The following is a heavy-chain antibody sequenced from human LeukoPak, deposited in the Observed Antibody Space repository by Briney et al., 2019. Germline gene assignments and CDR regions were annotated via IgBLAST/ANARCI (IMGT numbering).Heavy chain of an antibody. Sequence: PSETLSLTCAVYGGSFSGYYWSWIRLPPGKGLEWIGEINHSGSTNYNPSLKSRVTISVDTSKNQFSLKLSSVTAADTAVYYCARGWGYSSSWYVYYYYGMDVWGQGTTVTVSS. V-gene: IGHV4-34*01. CDR2: INHSGST. CDR3: ARGWGYSSSWYVYYYYGMDV. CDR1: GGSFSGYY. D-gene: IGHD6-13*01. J-gene: IGHJ6*02.